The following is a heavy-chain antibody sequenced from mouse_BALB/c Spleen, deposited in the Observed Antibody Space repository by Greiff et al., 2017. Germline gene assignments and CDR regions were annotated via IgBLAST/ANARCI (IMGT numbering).Heavy chain of an antibody. V-gene: IGHV1-82*01. J-gene: IGHJ3*01. Sequence: QVQLKESGPELVKPGASVKISCKASGYAFSSSWMNWVKQRPGQGLEWIGRIYPGDGDTNYNGKFKGKATLTADKSSSTAYMQLSSLTSVDSAVYFCARSDYGSREGFAYWGQGTLVTVSA. CDR3: ARSDYGSREGFAY. CDR2: IYPGDGDT. CDR1: GYAFSSSW. D-gene: IGHD1-1*01.